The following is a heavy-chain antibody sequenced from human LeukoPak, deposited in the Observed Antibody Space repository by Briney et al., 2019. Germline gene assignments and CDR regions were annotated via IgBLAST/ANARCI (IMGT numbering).Heavy chain of an antibody. J-gene: IGHJ4*02. Sequence: GGSLRLSCAASGFTFSSYAMSWVRRAPGKGLEWVSGISGSGGSTYYADSVKGRFTISRDNSKNTLYLQMNSLRAEDTAVYYCAKSVRYSGSYSDYWGQGTLVTVSS. V-gene: IGHV3-23*01. CDR2: ISGSGGST. CDR1: GFTFSSYA. CDR3: AKSVRYSGSYSDY. D-gene: IGHD1-26*01.